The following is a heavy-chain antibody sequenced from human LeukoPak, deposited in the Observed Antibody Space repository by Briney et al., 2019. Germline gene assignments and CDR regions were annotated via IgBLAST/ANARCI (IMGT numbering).Heavy chain of an antibody. V-gene: IGHV4-59*01. CDR1: GVSISGYY. D-gene: IGHD6-6*01. J-gene: IGHJ4*02. CDR3: ARSWGGSSSYYFDY. CDR2: IYYSGST. Sequence: SETLSLTCTVSGVSISGYYWSWIRQPPGKGLEWIGYIYYSGSTNYNPSLKSRDTISVDTSKSQFSLNLNSVTAADTAVYYCARSWGGSSSYYFDYWGQGTLVTVSS.